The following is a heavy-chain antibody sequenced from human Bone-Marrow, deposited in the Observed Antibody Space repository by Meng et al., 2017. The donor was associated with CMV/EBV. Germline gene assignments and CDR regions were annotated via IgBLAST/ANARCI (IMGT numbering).Heavy chain of an antibody. Sequence: GESLKISCAGSGFTFRSSEMNWVRQAPGKGLEWVSYISSSGSDKYYADSVKGRVTISRDNAKNSLYLQMNSLRVDDTAVYYCARRGGGGYHNGAFDIWGRGTMVTVSS. V-gene: IGHV3-48*03. CDR1: GFTFRSSE. CDR3: ARRGGGGYHNGAFDI. CDR2: ISSSGSDK. J-gene: IGHJ3*02. D-gene: IGHD5-24*01.